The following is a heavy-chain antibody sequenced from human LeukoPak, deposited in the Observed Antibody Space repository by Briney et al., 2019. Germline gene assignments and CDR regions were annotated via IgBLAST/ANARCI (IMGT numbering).Heavy chain of an antibody. CDR1: GFSFSSYA. D-gene: IGHD3-22*01. V-gene: IGHV3-23*01. J-gene: IGHJ5*02. Sequence: QTGGTLRLSCAATGFSFSSYALSWVRQAPGKGLEWVSAISSGGDRTYYADSVTGRFTISRDNSKNTLYLQMNGLRAEDTAVYYCAKGGYYDSPQDPWGQGTLVTVSS. CDR3: AKGGYYDSPQDP. CDR2: ISSGGDRT.